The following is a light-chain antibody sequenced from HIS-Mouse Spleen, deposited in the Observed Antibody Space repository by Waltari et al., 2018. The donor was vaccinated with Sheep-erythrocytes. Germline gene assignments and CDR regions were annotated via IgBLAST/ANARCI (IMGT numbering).Light chain of an antibody. CDR3: CSYAGSYNHV. Sequence: QSALTQPRSVSGSPGQSVTISCTGTSRYGGCYTYVSWYHQHPGKAPKLMLYDVSKRPSGVPDRFSGSKSGNTASLTISGLQAEDEADYYCCSYAGSYNHVFATGTKVTVL. V-gene: IGLV2-11*01. CDR2: DVS. J-gene: IGLJ1*01. CDR1: SRYGGCYTY.